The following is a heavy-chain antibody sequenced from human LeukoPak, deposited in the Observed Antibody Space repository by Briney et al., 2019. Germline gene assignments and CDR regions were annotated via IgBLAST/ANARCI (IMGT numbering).Heavy chain of an antibody. CDR3: AKSNDFWSGYPY. J-gene: IGHJ4*02. V-gene: IGHV3-23*01. CDR1: GFTFSSYA. D-gene: IGHD3-3*01. CDR2: ISGSGGST. Sequence: GSLRLSCAASGFTFSSYAMSWVRQAPGKGLEWVSAISGSGGSTYYADSVKGRFTISRDNSKNTLYLQMNSLRAEDTAVYYCAKSNDFWSGYPYWGQGTLVTVSS.